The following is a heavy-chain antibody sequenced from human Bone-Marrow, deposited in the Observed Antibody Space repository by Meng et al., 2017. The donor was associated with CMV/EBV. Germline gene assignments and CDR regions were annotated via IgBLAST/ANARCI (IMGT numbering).Heavy chain of an antibody. V-gene: IGHV1-2*02. CDR2: INPNSGGT. J-gene: IGHJ4*02. CDR3: ARAPWAATVAGKRYYFDY. Sequence: QVQLGRSGAEVKKPGASVKVSCKASGYTFTGYYMHWVRQAPGQGLEWMGWINPNSGGTNYAQKFQGRVTMTRDTSISTAYMELSRLRSDDTAVYYCARAPWAATVAGKRYYFDYWGQGTLVTVSS. D-gene: IGHD6-19*01. CDR1: GYTFTGYY.